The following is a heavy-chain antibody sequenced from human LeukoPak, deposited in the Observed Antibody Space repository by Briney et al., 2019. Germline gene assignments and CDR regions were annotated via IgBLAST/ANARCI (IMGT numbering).Heavy chain of an antibody. CDR1: GFTFSTYC. J-gene: IGHJ4*02. V-gene: IGHV3-23*01. Sequence: GGSLRLSCAASGFTFSTYCMSWVRQAPGKGLEWVSGIGISGVTTYYADSVKGRFTISRDNSKNTLYLKMNSLRAEDTAVYYCAREYDYDSSGRTTLDYWGQGTLVTVSS. CDR3: AREYDYDSSGRTTLDY. D-gene: IGHD3-22*01. CDR2: IGISGVTT.